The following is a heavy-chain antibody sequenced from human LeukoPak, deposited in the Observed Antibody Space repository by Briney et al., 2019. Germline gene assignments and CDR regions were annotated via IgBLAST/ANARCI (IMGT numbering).Heavy chain of an antibody. CDR3: AREKDY. Sequence: LPGGSLRLSCAASGFTFSSYPLNWVRQAPGKGLEWVSYISSSSSTIYYTDSVNGRFTISRDNARNSLYLQMNNVRDEDTAVYYCAREKDYWGQGTLVTVSS. V-gene: IGHV3-48*02. CDR2: ISSSSSTI. CDR1: GFTFSSYP. J-gene: IGHJ4*02.